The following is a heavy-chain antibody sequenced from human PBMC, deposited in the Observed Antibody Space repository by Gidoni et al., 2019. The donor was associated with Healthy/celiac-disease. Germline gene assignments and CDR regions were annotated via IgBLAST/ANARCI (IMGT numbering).Heavy chain of an antibody. CDR1: GGSFSGYY. CDR3: AREGMRAAHRNWFDP. D-gene: IGHD6-6*01. J-gene: IGHJ5*02. Sequence: QVQLQQWGAGLLKPSETLSLTCAVYGGSFSGYYWSWIRQPPGKGLEWIGEINHSGSTNYNPSLKSRVTISVDTSKNQFSRKLSSVTAADTAVYYCAREGMRAAHRNWFDPWGQGTLVTVSS. V-gene: IGHV4-34*01. CDR2: INHSGST.